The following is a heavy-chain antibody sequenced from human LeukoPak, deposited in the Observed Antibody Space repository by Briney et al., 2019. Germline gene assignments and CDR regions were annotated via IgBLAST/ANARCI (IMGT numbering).Heavy chain of an antibody. CDR2: INTDGSST. D-gene: IGHD4-11*01. Sequence: GGSLRLSCAASGFTFSSYWMHWVRQAPGKGLVWVSRINTDGSSTSYADSVKGRFTISRDNAKNTLYLQMNSLRAEDTAIYYCARVYSNSWYSGYLYMDVWGKGTTVTVSS. V-gene: IGHV3-74*01. CDR1: GFTFSSYW. CDR3: ARVYSNSWYSGYLYMDV. J-gene: IGHJ6*03.